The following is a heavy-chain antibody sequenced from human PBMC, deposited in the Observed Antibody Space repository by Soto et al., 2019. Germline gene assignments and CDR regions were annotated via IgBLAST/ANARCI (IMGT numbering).Heavy chain of an antibody. D-gene: IGHD1-26*01. CDR3: ARGELKGFDP. CDR2: INHSGST. Sequence: SETLSLTCAVYGGSFSGYYWSWIRQPPGKGLEWIGEINHSGSTNYNPSLKSRVTISVDTSKNQFSLKLSSVTAADTAVYYCARGELKGFDPWGQGTLVTVSS. V-gene: IGHV4-34*01. J-gene: IGHJ5*02. CDR1: GGSFSGYY.